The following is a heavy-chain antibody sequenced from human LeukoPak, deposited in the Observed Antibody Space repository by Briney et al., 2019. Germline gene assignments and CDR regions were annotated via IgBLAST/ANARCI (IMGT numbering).Heavy chain of an antibody. Sequence: GASVKVSCKASGGTFSIYANSWVRQAPGQGLEWMGGIIPIFGTANYAQKFQGRVTITADKSTSTAYMELSSLRSEDTAVYYCARVSFRYDSSGYYYVGGTFDYWGQGTLVTVSS. D-gene: IGHD3-22*01. CDR2: IIPIFGTA. J-gene: IGHJ4*02. CDR3: ARVSFRYDSSGYYYVGGTFDY. CDR1: GGTFSIYA. V-gene: IGHV1-69*06.